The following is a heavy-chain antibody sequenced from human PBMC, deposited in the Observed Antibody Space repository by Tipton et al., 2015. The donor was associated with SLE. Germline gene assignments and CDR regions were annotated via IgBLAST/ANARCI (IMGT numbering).Heavy chain of an antibody. V-gene: IGHV4-61*02. CDR1: GGSINSDDYH. CDR2: IYSSGST. J-gene: IGHJ4*02. D-gene: IGHD6-6*01. CDR3: ARGIVAAFFY. Sequence: TLSLTCTVSGGSINSDDYHWSWIRQPAGKGLEWIGRIYSSGSTNYNPSLKSRITISVDTSKNQFSLDLSSVTAADTAVYYCARGIVAAFFYWGQGTLVTVSS.